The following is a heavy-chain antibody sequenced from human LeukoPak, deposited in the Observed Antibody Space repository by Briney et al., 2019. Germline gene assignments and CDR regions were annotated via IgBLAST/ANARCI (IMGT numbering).Heavy chain of an antibody. J-gene: IGHJ3*02. CDR3: ARGLSGSYYDGFDI. V-gene: IGHV5-51*01. D-gene: IGHD1-26*01. CDR2: IYPGDSDT. Sequence: GECLKISCKGSGYSFTSYWIGWVRHMPGKGLGWMGVIYPGDSDTRYSPSFQGQVTISADKSINTAYLQWSSLKAPDTAMYYCARGLSGSYYDGFDIWGQGTMVTVSS. CDR1: GYSFTSYW.